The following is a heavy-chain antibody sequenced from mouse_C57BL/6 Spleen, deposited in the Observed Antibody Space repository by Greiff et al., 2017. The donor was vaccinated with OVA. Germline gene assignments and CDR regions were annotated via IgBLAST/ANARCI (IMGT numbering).Heavy chain of an antibody. CDR1: GFNIKDDY. Sequence: VQLQQSGAELVRPGASVKLSCTASGFNIKDDYMHWVKQRPEQGLEWIGWIDPENGDTESASKFQGKAPITADTSSNTAYLQLSSLTSEDTAVYYCTRGGFAYWGQGTLVTVSA. CDR2: IDPENGDT. J-gene: IGHJ3*01. V-gene: IGHV14-4*01. CDR3: TRGGFAY.